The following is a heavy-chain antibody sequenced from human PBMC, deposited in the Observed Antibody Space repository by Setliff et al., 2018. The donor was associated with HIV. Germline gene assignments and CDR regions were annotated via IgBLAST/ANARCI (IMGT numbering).Heavy chain of an antibody. V-gene: IGHV4-39*01. J-gene: IGHJ5*02. CDR1: GGSISNSDFY. Sequence: TLSLTCTVSGGSISNSDFYWGWIRQSPGKGLEWIGSIYYRGATYYNPTLQSRVTISADTSKNQFYLKLTSVTAADTAIYYCARHRQISDWFDPWGQGILVTVSS. CDR3: ARHRQISDWFDP. D-gene: IGHD3-10*01. CDR2: IYYRGAT.